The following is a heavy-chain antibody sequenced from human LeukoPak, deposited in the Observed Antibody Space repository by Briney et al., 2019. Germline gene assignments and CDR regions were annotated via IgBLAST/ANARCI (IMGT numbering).Heavy chain of an antibody. J-gene: IGHJ4*02. CDR3: ARGAGAGYNLQPFDY. CDR2: IYYSGST. V-gene: IGHV4-59*08. D-gene: IGHD5-24*01. Sequence: SETLSDTCTVSRGSLSSYYWSWIRQPPGKGREWMGYIYYSGSTNQNPSLTSRVTISVNTSKNQFSLKLSSVTAADTAVYYCARGAGAGYNLQPFDYWGQGTLVTVSS. CDR1: RGSLSSYY.